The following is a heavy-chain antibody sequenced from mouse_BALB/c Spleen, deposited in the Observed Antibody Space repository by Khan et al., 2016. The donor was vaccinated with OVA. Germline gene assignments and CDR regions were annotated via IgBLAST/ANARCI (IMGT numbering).Heavy chain of an antibody. CDR3: TRSWWAAFAY. D-gene: IGHD1-1*02. CDR1: GYTFTSYY. Sequence: VQLQESGAELVKPGASVKLSCKASGYTFTSYYIYWVKQRPGQGLEWIGGINPSNGGTYFSEKFESKAILTVDKSSSTAFMQVSSQTSEDSAVYYCTRSWWAAFAYWGQGTLVTVSA. V-gene: IGHV1S81*02. J-gene: IGHJ3*01. CDR2: INPSNGGT.